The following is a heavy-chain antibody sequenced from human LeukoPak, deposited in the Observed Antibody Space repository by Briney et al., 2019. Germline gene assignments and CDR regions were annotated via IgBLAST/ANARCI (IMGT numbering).Heavy chain of an antibody. CDR2: IYSGGST. V-gene: IGHV3-66*01. Sequence: PGGSLRLSCAASGFTVSSNYMSWVRQAPGKGLEWVSVIYSGGSTYYADSVKGRFTISRDNAKNSLYLQMNSLRAEDTAVYYCARGTDFWSGYYGFYYYGMDVWGQGTTVTVSS. CDR1: GFTVSSNY. J-gene: IGHJ6*02. D-gene: IGHD3-3*01. CDR3: ARGTDFWSGYYGFYYYGMDV.